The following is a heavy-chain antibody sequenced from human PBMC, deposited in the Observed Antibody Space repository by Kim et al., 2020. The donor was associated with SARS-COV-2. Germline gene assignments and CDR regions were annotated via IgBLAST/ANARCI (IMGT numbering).Heavy chain of an antibody. CDR3: TSDLGDYCAGDCYSRV. V-gene: IGHV3-15*01. Sequence: PVQGRFTISRDDSKNTLYLQMNRLKTEDTAVYYCTSDLGDYCAGDCYSRVWGQGTTVTVSS. D-gene: IGHD2-21*02. J-gene: IGHJ6*02.